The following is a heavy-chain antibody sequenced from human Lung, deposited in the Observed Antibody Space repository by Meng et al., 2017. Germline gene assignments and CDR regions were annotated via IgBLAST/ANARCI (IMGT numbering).Heavy chain of an antibody. CDR2: ISGSGGST. J-gene: IGHJ3*02. D-gene: IGHD1-1*01. CDR3: AKDIVQLERQDAFDI. CDR1: GFTFSSYA. V-gene: IGHV3-23*01. Sequence: GESLIISFAASGFTFSSYAMSLVRPAPGKGLEWVSAISGSGGSTYYTDSVKGRFTISRDNSKNTLYLQMNSLRAEDTAVYYCAKDIVQLERQDAFDIWGQGTMVTVSS.